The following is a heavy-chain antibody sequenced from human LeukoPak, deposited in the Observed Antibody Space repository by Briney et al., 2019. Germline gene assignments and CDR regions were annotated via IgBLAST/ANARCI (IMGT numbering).Heavy chain of an antibody. CDR3: ARGGIAAAGPYYYMDV. CDR2: IYTSGST. V-gene: IGHV4-4*07. J-gene: IGHJ6*03. CDR1: GGSISSYY. Sequence: PSETLSLTCTVSGGSISSYYWSWIRQPAGKGLEWIGRIYTSGSTNYNPSLKSRVTISVDTSKNQFSLKLSSVTAADTAIYYCARGGIAAAGPYYYMDVWGIGTSVTVSS. D-gene: IGHD6-13*01.